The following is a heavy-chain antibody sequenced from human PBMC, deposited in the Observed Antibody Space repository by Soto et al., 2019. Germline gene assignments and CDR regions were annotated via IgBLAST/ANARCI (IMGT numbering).Heavy chain of an antibody. CDR2: IYPGDSDT. J-gene: IGHJ6*02. CDR1: GYTFTNYW. V-gene: IGHV5-51*01. Sequence: GESLKLSCKGSGYTFTNYWIGWVRQMPGKGLEWMGIIYPGDSDTKYNPSFQGQVTISADKSITTTYLRWTSLKASDTAIYSCAASIFYYGMDVWGQGTTVSAP. CDR3: AASIFYYGMDV.